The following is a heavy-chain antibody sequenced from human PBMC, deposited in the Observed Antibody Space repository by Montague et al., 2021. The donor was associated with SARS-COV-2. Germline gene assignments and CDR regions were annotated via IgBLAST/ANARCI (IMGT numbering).Heavy chain of an antibody. J-gene: IGHJ6*03. V-gene: IGHV4-34*01. CDR2: INHGGST. CDR3: ARLRDGVVPSPILGVGPFYSYYYMDV. CDR1: GSSFSGYY. D-gene: IGHD3-10*01. Sequence: SETLSLTCAVHGSSFSGYYWNWIRQSAGKGLEWIGEINHGGSTKXSPSLKGRLTISTDTSKNQFPLKLTSVAAADTAVYYCARLRDGVVPSPILGVGPFYSYYYMDVWGRGTPVTVSS.